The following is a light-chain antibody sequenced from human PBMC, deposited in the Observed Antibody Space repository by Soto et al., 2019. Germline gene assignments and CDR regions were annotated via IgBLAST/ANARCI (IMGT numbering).Light chain of an antibody. J-gene: IGKJ1*01. Sequence: EIVLTQSPVTLSLSPGERATVSCRASQSVSSYLAWYQQKPGQAPRLLIYDASNRATGIPARFSGSGSGTDFTLTISSLQPEDFAVYYCQQRSNWRTFGQGTKVEIK. V-gene: IGKV3-11*01. CDR2: DAS. CDR1: QSVSSY. CDR3: QQRSNWRT.